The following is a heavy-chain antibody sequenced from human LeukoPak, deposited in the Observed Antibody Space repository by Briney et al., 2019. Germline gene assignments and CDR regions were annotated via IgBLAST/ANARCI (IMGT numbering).Heavy chain of an antibody. D-gene: IGHD4-17*01. J-gene: IGHJ4*02. Sequence: GKSLRLSCTASGFTFSDYGMHWVRQAPGKGLEWVAVISYDRSNKYYADSVKGRFTISRDNSKNTLYLQMNSPRAEDTAVYYCAKETGSAVGSTDFDYWGQGTLVTVSS. CDR2: ISYDRSNK. CDR3: AKETGSAVGSTDFDY. V-gene: IGHV3-30*19. CDR1: GFTFSDYG.